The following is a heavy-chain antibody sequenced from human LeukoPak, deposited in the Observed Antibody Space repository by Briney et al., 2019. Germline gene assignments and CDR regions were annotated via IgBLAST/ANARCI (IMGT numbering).Heavy chain of an antibody. CDR3: ARGPGSSGGAYVGDY. D-gene: IGHD3-22*01. CDR2: IDGNGNNK. V-gene: IGHV3-74*01. J-gene: IGHJ4*01. CDR1: GFTFSNHW. Sequence: AGGSLRLSCAASGFTFSNHWMHWVRQVPGKGLVWVSRIDGNGNNKNYADSVKGRFSISRDNAKSTLYLQMNSLRAEDTAVYYCARGPGSSGGAYVGDYWGHGTLVTVSS.